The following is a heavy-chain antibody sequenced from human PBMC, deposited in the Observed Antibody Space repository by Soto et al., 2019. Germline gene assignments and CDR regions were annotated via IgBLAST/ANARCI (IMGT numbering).Heavy chain of an antibody. V-gene: IGHV1-46*01. D-gene: IGHD6-19*01. CDR3: ARGSGSRSGLKRGSFDP. CDR2: INPSGGST. Sequence: ASVKVSCKASGYTFTSYYMHWVRQAPGQGLEWMGIINPSGGSTSYAQKFQGRVTMTRDTSTSTVYMELSSLRSEDTAVYYCARGSGSRSGLKRGSFDPCGQRTLVTVSS. CDR1: GYTFTSYY. J-gene: IGHJ5*02.